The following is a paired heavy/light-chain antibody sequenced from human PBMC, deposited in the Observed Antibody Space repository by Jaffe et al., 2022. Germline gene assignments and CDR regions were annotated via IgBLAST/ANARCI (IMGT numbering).Light chain of an antibody. V-gene: IGKV4-1*01. CDR3: QQYYSTPPLT. CDR1: QSVLSTSNNQNY. Sequence: DIVMTQSPDSLAVSLGERATINCKSSQSVLSTSNNQNYLAWYQQKAGQPPKLLIYWASSRESGVPDRFSGSGSGTDFTLTISSLQAEDVAVYYCQQYYSTPPLTFGGGTKVEIK. J-gene: IGKJ4*01. CDR2: WAS.
Heavy chain of an antibody. CDR3: ARHRSMGYGGNDVGLFDY. D-gene: IGHD2-15*01. J-gene: IGHJ4*02. CDR1: GYSIINSYY. Sequence: QVQLQESGPGLVKPSETLSLTCVVSGYSIINSYYWGWVRQSPGKGLEWIGSIHYSGRTYYNPSLKSRVIISIDTSNTQFSLKLTSVTAADTALYYCARHRSMGYGGNDVGLFDYWGQGTLVTVSS. CDR2: IHYSGRT. V-gene: IGHV4-38-2*01.